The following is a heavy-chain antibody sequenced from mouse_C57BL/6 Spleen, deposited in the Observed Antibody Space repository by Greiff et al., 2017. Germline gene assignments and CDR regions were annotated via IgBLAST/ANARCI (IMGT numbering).Heavy chain of an antibody. CDR2: INPNNGGT. CDR1: GYTFTDYN. D-gene: IGHD2-12*01. CDR3: ARAYYSKGYFDV. V-gene: IGHV1-22*01. Sequence: EVQLQQSGPELVKPGASVKMSCKASGYTFTDYNMHWVKQSHGKSLEWIGYINPNNGGTSYNQKFKGKATLTVNKSSSTAYMELRSLTSEDSAVYYCARAYYSKGYFDVWGTGTTVTVSS. J-gene: IGHJ1*03.